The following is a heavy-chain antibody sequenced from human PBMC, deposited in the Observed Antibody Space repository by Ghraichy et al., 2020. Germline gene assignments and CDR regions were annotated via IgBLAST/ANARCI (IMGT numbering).Heavy chain of an antibody. V-gene: IGHV4-38-2*02. CDR3: ARDFRSDTAMANYYFDY. Sequence: SETLSLTCTVSGYSISSGYYWGWIRQPPGKGLEWIGSIYHSGSTYYNPSLKSRVTISVDTSKNQFSLKLTSLTAADTAVYYCARDFRSDTAMANYYFDYWGQGTLVTVSS. J-gene: IGHJ4*02. CDR1: GYSISSGYY. D-gene: IGHD5-18*01. CDR2: IYHSGST.